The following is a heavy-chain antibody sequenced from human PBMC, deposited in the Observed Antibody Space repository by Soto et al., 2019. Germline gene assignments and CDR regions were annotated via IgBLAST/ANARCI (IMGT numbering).Heavy chain of an antibody. D-gene: IGHD7-27*01. CDR1: GGSFSGYY. Sequence: PSETLSLTCAVYGGSFSGYYWSWIRQPPGKGLEWIGEINHSGSTNYNPSLKSRVTISVDTSKNQFSLKLSSATAADTAVYYCARGMARPGDVYYYYYYMDVWGKGTTVTVSS. V-gene: IGHV4-34*01. CDR2: INHSGST. J-gene: IGHJ6*03. CDR3: ARGMARPGDVYYYYYYMDV.